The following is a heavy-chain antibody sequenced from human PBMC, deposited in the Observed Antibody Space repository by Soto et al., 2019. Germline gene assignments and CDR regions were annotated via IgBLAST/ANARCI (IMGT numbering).Heavy chain of an antibody. Sequence: GASVKVSCKSSGYTFTGYYMHWVRQAPGKELEWMGWINPNSGGTNYAQKFQGRVTMTRDTSISTAYMELSRLRSDDTAVYYCARVSPDSSGYYYGPSIDYWGQGTLVTVSS. V-gene: IGHV1-2*02. D-gene: IGHD3-22*01. J-gene: IGHJ4*02. CDR2: INPNSGGT. CDR1: GYTFTGYY. CDR3: ARVSPDSSGYYYGPSIDY.